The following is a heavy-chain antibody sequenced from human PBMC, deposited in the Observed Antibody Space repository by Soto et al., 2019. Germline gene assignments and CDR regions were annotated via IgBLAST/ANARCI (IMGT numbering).Heavy chain of an antibody. CDR2: ISAYNGNT. CDR3: ARVGYYYDSSGYYQRNVDY. Sequence: GASVKVSCKASGYTFTSYGISWVRQAPGQGLEWMGWISAYNGNTNYAQKLQGRVTMTTDTSTSTAYMELRSLRSDDTAVYYCARVGYYYDSSGYYQRNVDYWGQGTLVTVSS. J-gene: IGHJ4*02. D-gene: IGHD3-22*01. CDR1: GYTFTSYG. V-gene: IGHV1-18*01.